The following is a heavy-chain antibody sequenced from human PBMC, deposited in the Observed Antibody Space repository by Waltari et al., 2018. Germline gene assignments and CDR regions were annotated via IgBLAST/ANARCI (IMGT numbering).Heavy chain of an antibody. V-gene: IGHV4-38-2*02. J-gene: IGHJ5*02. Sequence: QVQLQESGPGLVKPSETLSLTCTVSGYSISSGYYWGWIRQPPGKGLEWLGSIYHSGRTSYNPSLKSRVTISVDTSKNQFSRKLSSVTAADTAVYYCARADYGGNSGWFDPWGQGTLVTVSS. CDR2: IYHSGRT. CDR3: ARADYGGNSGWFDP. CDR1: GYSISSGYY. D-gene: IGHD4-17*01.